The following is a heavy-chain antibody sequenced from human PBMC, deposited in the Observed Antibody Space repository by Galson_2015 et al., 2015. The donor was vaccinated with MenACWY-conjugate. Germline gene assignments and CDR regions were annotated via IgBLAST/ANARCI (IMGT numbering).Heavy chain of an antibody. CDR2: SSGSGGTT. CDR3: AKDQGGSYSYYFDY. D-gene: IGHD1-26*01. CDR1: GFTFSSYA. Sequence: SLRLSCAASGFTFSSYAMSWVRQAPGKGLEWVSTSSGSGGTTYYADSVKGRFTISSDKSKNTVYLQMSSLRAEDTADYYCAKDQGGSYSYYFDYWGQGTLVTVSS. J-gene: IGHJ4*02. V-gene: IGHV3-23*01.